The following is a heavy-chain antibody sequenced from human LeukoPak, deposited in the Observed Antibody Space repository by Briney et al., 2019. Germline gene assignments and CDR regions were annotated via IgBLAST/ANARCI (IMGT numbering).Heavy chain of an antibody. CDR3: ARQTGSGLFILP. CDR1: GGSFDGYS. Sequence: PSETLSLTCAISGGSFDGYSWSWIRQPPGKGLEWIGSIYYSGNTYYNASLKSQVSISIDTSKNQFSLRLTSVTAADTAVYYCARQTGSGLFILPGGQGTLVTVSS. V-gene: IGHV4-39*01. D-gene: IGHD3/OR15-3a*01. CDR2: IYYSGNT. J-gene: IGHJ4*02.